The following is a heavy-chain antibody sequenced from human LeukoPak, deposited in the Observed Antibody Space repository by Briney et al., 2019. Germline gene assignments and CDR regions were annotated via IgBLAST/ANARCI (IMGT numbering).Heavy chain of an antibody. J-gene: IGHJ6*02. CDR1: GGSVSPYY. Sequence: SETLSLTCAVSGGSVSPYYWSWIRQPPGKGLEWIGYIYYSGSTNYNPSLKSRVTISVDTSKNQFSLKLSSVTAADTAVYYCARSYYYGSGSYGMDVWGQGTTVTVSS. CDR2: IYYSGST. V-gene: IGHV4-59*08. D-gene: IGHD3-10*01. CDR3: ARSYYYGSGSYGMDV.